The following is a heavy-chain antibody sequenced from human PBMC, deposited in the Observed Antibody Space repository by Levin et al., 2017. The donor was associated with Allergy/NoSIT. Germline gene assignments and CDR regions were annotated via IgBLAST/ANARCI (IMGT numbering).Heavy chain of an antibody. D-gene: IGHD6-13*01. Sequence: PGGSLRLSCKASGGTFSSYAISWVRQAPGQGLEWMGGIIPIFGTANYAQKFQGRVTITADESTSTAYMELSSLRSEDTAVYYCARASAAGQIYYYYGMDVWGQGTTVTVSS. CDR1: GGTFSSYA. CDR2: IIPIFGTA. V-gene: IGHV1-69*01. J-gene: IGHJ6*02. CDR3: ARASAAGQIYYYYGMDV.